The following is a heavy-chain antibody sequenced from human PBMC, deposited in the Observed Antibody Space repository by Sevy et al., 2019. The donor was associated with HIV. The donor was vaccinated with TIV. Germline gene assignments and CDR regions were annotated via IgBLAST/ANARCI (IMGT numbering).Heavy chain of an antibody. CDR1: GFTFSSYA. Sequence: GGSLRLSCAASGFTFSSYAMSWVRQTPGKGLEWVSTFSFGCGKINYADSVKGRFTISRDNSKNTLYLQMHSLRAEDAAVYYCAREGCSKPHDYWGQGTLVTVSS. J-gene: IGHJ4*02. CDR3: AREGCSKPHDY. D-gene: IGHD3-10*02. CDR2: FSFGCGKI. V-gene: IGHV3-23*01.